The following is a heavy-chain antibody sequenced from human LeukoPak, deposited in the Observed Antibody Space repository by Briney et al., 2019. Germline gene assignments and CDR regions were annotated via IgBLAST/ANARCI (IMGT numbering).Heavy chain of an antibody. Sequence: GGSLRLSCAASGFTFSTYCMNWIRQAPGKGLEWVSVISGSGSAFYAESVKGRFTISRDNSKSTLFLQMDSLRAEDTAIYYCSRDYTGDKRSDYWGQGTLVTVSS. J-gene: IGHJ4*02. CDR3: SRDYTGDKRSDY. CDR2: ISGSGSA. V-gene: IGHV3-23*01. D-gene: IGHD3-3*01. CDR1: GFTFSTYC.